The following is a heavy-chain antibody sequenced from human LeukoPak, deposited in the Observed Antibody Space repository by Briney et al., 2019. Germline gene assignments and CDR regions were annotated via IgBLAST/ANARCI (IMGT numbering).Heavy chain of an antibody. J-gene: IGHJ4*02. CDR2: IYYSGST. V-gene: IGHV4-59*01. CDR1: GGSISSYY. D-gene: IGHD4-11*01. Sequence: SETLSLTCTVSGGSISSYYWSWIRQPPGKGLEWVGYIYYSGSTNYNPSLKSRVTISVDTSKNQFSLKLSSVTAADTAVYYCARSYRRNYFDYWGQGTLVTVSS. CDR3: ARSYRRNYFDY.